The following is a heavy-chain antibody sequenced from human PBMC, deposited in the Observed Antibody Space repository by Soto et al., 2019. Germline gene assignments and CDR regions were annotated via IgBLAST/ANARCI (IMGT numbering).Heavy chain of an antibody. D-gene: IGHD2-15*01. V-gene: IGHV3-23*01. J-gene: IGHJ4*02. CDR3: AAIHKRYEAYFDF. CDR2: INWSGEKI. Sequence: EVQLLEAGGGVVQPGGSLKLSCVVSGFNFSIYAMSWVRQAPGKGLEWVSNINWSGEKIDYLDSVEGRFTISRDNSKKTLFLQLNSLRAEDTAIYYCAAIHKRYEAYFDFWGQGTLVTVSS. CDR1: GFNFSIYA.